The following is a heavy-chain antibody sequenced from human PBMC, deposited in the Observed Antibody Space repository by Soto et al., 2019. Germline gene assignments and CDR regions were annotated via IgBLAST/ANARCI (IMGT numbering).Heavy chain of an antibody. J-gene: IGHJ1*01. D-gene: IGHD2-15*01. CDR1: HVSVTTGNYY. CDR3: ARDSDCSGGNCFEYVQH. V-gene: IGHV4-61*01. CDR2: IYYSGST. Sequence: KPSETLSLTCSVSHVSVTTGNYYWSWIRQPPGKGLEWIGYIYYSGSTDYRPSLKSRVTISVGTSKNQFSLKLNSVTAADTAVYYCARDSDCSGGNCFEYVQHWGQGTLVTVSS.